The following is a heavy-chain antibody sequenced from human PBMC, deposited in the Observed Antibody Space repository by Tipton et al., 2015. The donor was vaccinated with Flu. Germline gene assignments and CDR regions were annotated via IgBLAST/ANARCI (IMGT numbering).Heavy chain of an antibody. CDR1: GGSISSYY. CDR2: IYYSGST. V-gene: IGHV4-59*01. CDR3: ARGYFRELDY. Sequence: PSLTCTVSGGSISSYYWSWIRQPPGKGLEWIGYIYYSGSTNYNPSLKSRVTISIDTSKNQFSLNLSSVTAADTAVYYCARGYFRELDYWDQGTLVTVSS. J-gene: IGHJ4*02. D-gene: IGHD3-10*01.